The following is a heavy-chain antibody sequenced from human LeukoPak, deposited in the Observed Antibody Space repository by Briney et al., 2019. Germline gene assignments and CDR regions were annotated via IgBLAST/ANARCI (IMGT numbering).Heavy chain of an antibody. CDR2: IYYSGST. Sequence: SQTLSLTCTVSGGSFSSDYWNWIRQPPGKGLEWIGYIYYSGSTNYNPSLKSRVTISVDTSKNQFSLKLSSVTAADTAVYYCARMVAARPYYMDVWGKGTTVTVSS. J-gene: IGHJ6*03. CDR1: GGSFSSDY. D-gene: IGHD2-15*01. V-gene: IGHV4-59*01. CDR3: ARMVAARPYYMDV.